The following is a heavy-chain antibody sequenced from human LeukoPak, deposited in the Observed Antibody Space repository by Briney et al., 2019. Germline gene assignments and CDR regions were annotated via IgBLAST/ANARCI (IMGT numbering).Heavy chain of an antibody. V-gene: IGHV3-23*01. CDR2: VSDSGFST. D-gene: IGHD3-22*01. CDR1: GFSFSSFA. J-gene: IGHJ3*02. Sequence: GGSLRLSCAASGFSFSSFAMSWVRQAPGKGLTWVSSVSDSGFSTYYAGSVEGRFTISRDNSKNTLYLQMNSLRAEDTAVYYCAKDPGVTMIVVVTRGAFDIWGQGTMVTVSS. CDR3: AKDPGVTMIVVVTRGAFDI.